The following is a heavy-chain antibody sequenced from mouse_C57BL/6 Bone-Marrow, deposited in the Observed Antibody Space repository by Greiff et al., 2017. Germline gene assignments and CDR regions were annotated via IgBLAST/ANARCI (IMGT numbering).Heavy chain of an antibody. D-gene: IGHD3-2*02. Sequence: EVKLQESGAELVRPGASVKLSCTASGFNITDDYMHWVKQRPEQGLEWIGWIDPENGDNEYALKFQGKATITADTSSNTADLQLDSLTSEDTAVDYCTKRGQLMRRNFDYWGQGTTLTVSS. CDR3: TKRGQLMRRNFDY. J-gene: IGHJ2*01. CDR1: GFNITDDY. V-gene: IGHV14-4*01. CDR2: IDPENGDN.